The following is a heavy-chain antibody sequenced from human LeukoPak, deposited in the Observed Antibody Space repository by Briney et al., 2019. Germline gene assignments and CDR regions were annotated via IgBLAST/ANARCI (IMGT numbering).Heavy chain of an antibody. CDR3: ARGITMVRGVINLYYYYYMDV. V-gene: IGHV1-69*05. CDR2: IIPIFGTA. CDR1: GGTLSSYA. J-gene: IGHJ6*03. Sequence: GASVKVSCKASGGTLSSYAISWVRKAPGLGLECMGGIIPIFGTADYAQKFQGRVTITTDESASTAYMELSRLRSEDTAVYYCARGITMVRGVINLYYYYYMDVWGKGTTVTVSS. D-gene: IGHD3-10*01.